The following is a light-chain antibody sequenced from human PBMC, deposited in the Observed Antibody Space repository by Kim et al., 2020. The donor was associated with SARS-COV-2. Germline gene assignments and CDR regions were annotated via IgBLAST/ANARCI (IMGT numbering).Light chain of an antibody. CDR1: QTVSSSS. V-gene: IGKV3-20*01. J-gene: IGKJ2*01. Sequence: LSPGERATRSCRASQTVSSSSLAWYQHKPGQAPRLLIYDASSRATGIPDRFSGSGSGTDFTLTISRLEPEDFAVYYCQQYGSSPRTFGQGTKLEI. CDR2: DAS. CDR3: QQYGSSPRT.